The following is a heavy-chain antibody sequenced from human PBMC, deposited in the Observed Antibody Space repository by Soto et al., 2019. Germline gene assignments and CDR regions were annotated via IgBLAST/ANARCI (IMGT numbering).Heavy chain of an antibody. Sequence: VQLLESGGGLVKPGGSLRLSRAASGFTFSQSWMGWLSQAPVKGLEWVARIKSETDGGTMDYAAPVEGRFDISRDDSQETLLLQLNSLQTEDTGVYYCSTYDYIWGSHRYGWAYWGPGTLVTVSS. CDR2: IKSETDGGTM. J-gene: IGHJ4*02. D-gene: IGHD3-16*02. V-gene: IGHV3-15*01. CDR3: STYDYIWGSHRYGWAY. CDR1: GFTFSQSW.